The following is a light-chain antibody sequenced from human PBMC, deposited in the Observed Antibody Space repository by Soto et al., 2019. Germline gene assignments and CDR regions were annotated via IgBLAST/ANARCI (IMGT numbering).Light chain of an antibody. CDR2: AVS. CDR1: SSDVGGYNY. V-gene: IGLV2-14*01. J-gene: IGLJ1*01. CDR3: CSYTTSNTRQIV. Sequence: QSALTQPASVSGSPGQSITISCTGTSSDVGGYNYVSWYQQHPGKAPKFMIYAVSNRPSGVSNRFSGSKSGNTASLTISGLQAEDEADYYCCSYTTSNTRQIVFGTGTKVTVL.